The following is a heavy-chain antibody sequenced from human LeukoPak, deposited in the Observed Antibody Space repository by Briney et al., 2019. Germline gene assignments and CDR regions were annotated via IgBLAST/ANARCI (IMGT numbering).Heavy chain of an antibody. Sequence: ETSETLSLTCAVYGGSFSGYYWSWIRQPPGKGLEWIGEINHSGSTNYNPSLKSRVTISVDTSKNQFSLKLSSVTAADTAVYYCARGGGGWPLDYWGQGTLVTVSS. J-gene: IGHJ4*02. CDR2: INHSGST. D-gene: IGHD6-19*01. CDR3: ARGGGGWPLDY. CDR1: GGSFSGYY. V-gene: IGHV4-34*01.